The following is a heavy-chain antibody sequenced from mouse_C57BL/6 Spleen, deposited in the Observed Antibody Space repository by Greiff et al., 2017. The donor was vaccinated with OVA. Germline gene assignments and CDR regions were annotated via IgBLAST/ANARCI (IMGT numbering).Heavy chain of an antibody. J-gene: IGHJ2*01. V-gene: IGHV1-82*01. CDR2: IYPGDGDT. D-gene: IGHD2-3*01. CDR3: AREDDGYYLDY. CDR1: GYAFSSSW. Sequence: QVQLKESGPELVKPGASVKISCKASGYAFSSSWMNWVKQRPGKGLEWIGRIYPGDGDTNYNGKFKGKATLTADKSSSTAYMQLSSLTSEDSAVDFCAREDDGYYLDYWGQGTTLTVSS.